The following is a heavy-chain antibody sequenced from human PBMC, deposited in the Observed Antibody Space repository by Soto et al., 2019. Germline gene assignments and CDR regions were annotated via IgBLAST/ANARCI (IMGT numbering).Heavy chain of an antibody. D-gene: IGHD2-2*01. CDR1: GFPFNTYA. Sequence: EVQLSESGGVLVQPGGSQRLSCAASGFPFNTYAMTWVRQAPGKGLEWVSAISVSGDKTYYAESVRGRFAISRDNSQNILFLQMNGLRAEDTALYYCARKIYHRFDPWGQGTLLIVSS. CDR3: ARKIYHRFDP. J-gene: IGHJ5*02. V-gene: IGHV3-23*01. CDR2: ISVSGDKT.